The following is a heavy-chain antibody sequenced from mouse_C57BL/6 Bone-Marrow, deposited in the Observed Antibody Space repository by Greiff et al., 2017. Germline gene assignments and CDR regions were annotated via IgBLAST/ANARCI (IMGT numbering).Heavy chain of an antibody. D-gene: IGHD1-1*01. V-gene: IGHV5-15*04. CDR1: GFTFSDYG. CDR2: ISNLAYSI. Sequence: DVHLVESGGGLVQPGGSLKLSCAASGFTFSDYGMAWVRQAPRKGPEWVAFISNLAYSIYYADTVTGRFTISRENAKNTLYLEMSSLRAEDTAMYYCARRYGSPYAMDYWGQGTAVTVSS. CDR3: ARRYGSPYAMDY. J-gene: IGHJ4*01.